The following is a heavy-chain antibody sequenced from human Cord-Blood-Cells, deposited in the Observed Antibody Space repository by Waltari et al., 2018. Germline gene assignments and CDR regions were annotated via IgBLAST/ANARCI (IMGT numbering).Heavy chain of an antibody. D-gene: IGHD6-13*01. CDR2: ISYDGSNK. CDR1: SSYG. CDR3: AKDDIAAAGVVDY. J-gene: IGHJ4*02. V-gene: IGHV3-30*18. Sequence: SSYGMHWVRQAPGKGLEWVAVISYDGSNKDYADSVKGRFTISRDNSKNTLYLQMNSLRAEDTAVYYCAKDDIAAAGVVDYWGQGTLVTVSS.